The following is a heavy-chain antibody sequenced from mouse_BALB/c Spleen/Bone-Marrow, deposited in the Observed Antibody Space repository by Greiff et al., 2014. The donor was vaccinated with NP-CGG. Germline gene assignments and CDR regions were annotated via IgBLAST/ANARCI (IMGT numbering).Heavy chain of an antibody. Sequence: VQVVESGPGLVAPSQSLSITCTVSGFSLTSYGVHWVRQPPGKGLEWLGVIWAGGSTNYNSALMSRLSISKDNSKSQVFFKMNSLQTDDTAMYYCARVTGTDWYFDVWGAGTTVTVSS. D-gene: IGHD4-1*01. CDR2: IWAGGST. CDR3: ARVTGTDWYFDV. J-gene: IGHJ1*01. CDR1: GFSLTSYG. V-gene: IGHV2-9*02.